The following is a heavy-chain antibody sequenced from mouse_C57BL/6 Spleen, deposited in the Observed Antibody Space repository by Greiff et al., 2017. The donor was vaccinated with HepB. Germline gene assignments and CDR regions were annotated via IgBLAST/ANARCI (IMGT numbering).Heavy chain of an antibody. Sequence: VQLQQSGAELVRPGASVTLSCKASGYTFTDYEMHWVRQTPVNGLEWIGAIDPETGGTAYNQKFKGKAILTADKSSSTAYMELRSLTAEDSAVYYCTPITTVVATDWYFDVWGTGTTVTVSS. CDR1: GYTFTDYE. CDR3: TPITTVVATDWYFDV. V-gene: IGHV1-15*01. CDR2: IDPETGGT. J-gene: IGHJ1*03. D-gene: IGHD1-1*01.